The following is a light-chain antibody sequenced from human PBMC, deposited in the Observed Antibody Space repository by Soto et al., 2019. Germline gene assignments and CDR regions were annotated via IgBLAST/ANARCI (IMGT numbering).Light chain of an antibody. CDR3: QQYYSAPLT. CDR2: WAS. CDR1: RNILYSSNNKNY. Sequence: DIVMTQSPDSLAVSLGERATINCKSSRNILYSSNNKNYLAWYQQKPGQPPKLLIYWASTRESGVPDRFSGSGSGTDFTLTISSLQAEDVAVYYCQQYYSAPLTFGGVTKVEIK. J-gene: IGKJ4*01. V-gene: IGKV4-1*01.